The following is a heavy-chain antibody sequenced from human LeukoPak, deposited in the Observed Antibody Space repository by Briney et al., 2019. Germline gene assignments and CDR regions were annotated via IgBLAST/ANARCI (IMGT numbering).Heavy chain of an antibody. CDR1: GGSFSGYY. D-gene: IGHD5-18*01. Sequence: PSETLSLTCAVYGGSFSGYYWSWIRQPPGKGLEWIGEINHSGSTNYNPSLKSRVTISVDTSKNQFSLKLSSVTAADTAVYYCARLRYSYGYEDYWGQGTLVTVSS. CDR3: ARLRYSYGYEDY. CDR2: INHSGST. V-gene: IGHV4-34*01. J-gene: IGHJ4*02.